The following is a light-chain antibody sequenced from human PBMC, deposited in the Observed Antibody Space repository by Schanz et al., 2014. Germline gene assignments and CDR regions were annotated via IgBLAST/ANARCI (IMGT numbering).Light chain of an antibody. V-gene: IGKV1-39*01. Sequence: DIQMTQSPSSLSASVGDRITITCRASQSITGYLNWYQQKPGKAPKLLIYAASSLQSGVPPRFSGSGSGTDFTLSISSLQPEDFATYYCQQYNTYSYTFGQGTKLEIK. CDR3: QQYNTYSYT. CDR1: QSITGY. CDR2: AAS. J-gene: IGKJ2*01.